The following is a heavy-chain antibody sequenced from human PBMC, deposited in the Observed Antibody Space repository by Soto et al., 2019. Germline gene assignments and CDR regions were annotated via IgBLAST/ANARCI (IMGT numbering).Heavy chain of an antibody. CDR1: GYTFTNYG. CDR2: ISAYNGNS. V-gene: IGHV1-18*04. Sequence: QVQLVQSGAEVKKPGASVKVSCKASGYTFTNYGISWVRQAPGQGLEWMGWISAYNGNSNYAQKLQGRVTMTTDTSTSTSYMELRSLTSDDTAVYYCARKVAAGTSGWCDPWGQGTLVTVSS. J-gene: IGHJ5*02. CDR3: ARKVAAGTSGWCDP. D-gene: IGHD6-13*01.